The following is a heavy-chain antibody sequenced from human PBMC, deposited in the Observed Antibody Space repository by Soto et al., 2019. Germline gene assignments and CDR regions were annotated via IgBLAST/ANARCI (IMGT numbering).Heavy chain of an antibody. CDR1: GYTFTTYG. V-gene: IGHV1-18*01. CDR2: ISGYDGHT. D-gene: IGHD3-16*01. CDR3: AREGEMPYYYYGLDV. J-gene: IGHJ6*02. Sequence: QVQLVQSGAEVRKPGASVKVSCKASGYTFTTYGISWVRQAPGQGLECMGWISGYDGHTKYAQKFQGRIIMTTDTSTSTVYMDLRSLRSDDTAVYYCAREGEMPYYYYGLDVWGQGTTVTVSS.